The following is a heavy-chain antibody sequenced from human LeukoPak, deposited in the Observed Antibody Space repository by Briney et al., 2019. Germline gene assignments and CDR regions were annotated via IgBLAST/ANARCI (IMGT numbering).Heavy chain of an antibody. V-gene: IGHV1-8*03. D-gene: IGHD2-8*01. CDR3: ARQRGGQYEDGFDI. Sequence: GASVKVSCKASGYTFTSYDINWVRQATGQGLEWMGWMNPNSGNTGYAQKFQGRVTITRNTSISTVYMELSSLKYEDTAVYYCARQRGGQYEDGFDIWGQRTMVTVSS. CDR1: GYTFTSYD. J-gene: IGHJ3*02. CDR2: MNPNSGNT.